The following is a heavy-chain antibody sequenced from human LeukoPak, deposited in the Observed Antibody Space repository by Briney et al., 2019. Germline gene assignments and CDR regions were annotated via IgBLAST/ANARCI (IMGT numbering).Heavy chain of an antibody. V-gene: IGHV4-34*01. J-gene: IGHJ3*02. CDR1: GGSFSGYY. D-gene: IGHD2-15*01. Sequence: PSETLSLTCAVYGGSFSGYYWSWIRQPPGKGLEWIGEINHSGSTNYNPSLKSRVTISVDTSKNQFSLKLSSVTAADTAVYYCASPYCSGGSCYLHDAFDIWSQGTMVTDSS. CDR2: INHSGST. CDR3: ASPYCSGGSCYLHDAFDI.